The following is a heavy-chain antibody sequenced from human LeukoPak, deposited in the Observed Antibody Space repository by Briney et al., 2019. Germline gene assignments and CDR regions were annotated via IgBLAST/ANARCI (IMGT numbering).Heavy chain of an antibody. CDR3: ARAPIYSYGLPYAFDI. D-gene: IGHD5-18*01. J-gene: IGHJ3*02. V-gene: IGHV3-21*01. Sequence: GGSLRLSCAASGFTFSSYSMNWVRQAPGNGLEWVSSVSSSDSYIYYADSVKGRFTISRDNAKNSLYLQMNSLRAEDTAVYYCARAPIYSYGLPYAFDIWGQGTMVTVSS. CDR1: GFTFSSYS. CDR2: VSSSDSYI.